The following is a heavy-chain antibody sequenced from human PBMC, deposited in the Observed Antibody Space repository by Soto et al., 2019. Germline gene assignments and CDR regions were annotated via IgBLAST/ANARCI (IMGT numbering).Heavy chain of an antibody. V-gene: IGHV4-39*01. CDR1: GGSISSSSYY. Sequence: QLQLQESGPGLVKPSETLSLTCTVSGGSISSSSYYWGWIRQPPGKGLEWIGSIYYSGSTYYNPSLKSRVTISVDTSKNQFSLKLSSVTAADTAVYYCARQRLNTIFWLNWFDPWGQGTLVTVFS. J-gene: IGHJ5*02. D-gene: IGHD3-9*01. CDR3: ARQRLNTIFWLNWFDP. CDR2: IYYSGST.